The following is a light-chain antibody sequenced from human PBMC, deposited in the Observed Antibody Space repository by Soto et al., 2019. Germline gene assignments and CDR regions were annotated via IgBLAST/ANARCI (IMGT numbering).Light chain of an antibody. J-gene: IGLJ2*01. Sequence: QSVLTQPPSVSGAPGQRVTISCTGSSSNIGAGYDVHWYQQLPGTAPKLLIYGSSNRPSGVPDRFSGSKSGTSASLAITGLQAEDEADYYCQSYDSSRSGKVVFGGGTKLTVL. CDR2: GSS. CDR1: SSNIGAGYD. V-gene: IGLV1-40*01. CDR3: QSYDSSRSGKVV.